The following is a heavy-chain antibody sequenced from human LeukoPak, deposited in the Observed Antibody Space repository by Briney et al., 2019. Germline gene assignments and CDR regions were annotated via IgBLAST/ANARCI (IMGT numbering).Heavy chain of an antibody. Sequence: TTSETLSLTCTVSGGSISSYYWSWIRQPPGKGLEWIGYIYYSGSTNYNPSLKSRVTISVDTSKNQFSLKLSSVTAADTAVYYCARDPSGYYFDYWGQGTLVTVSS. CDR1: GGSISSYY. V-gene: IGHV4-59*01. CDR3: ARDPSGYYFDY. D-gene: IGHD3-9*01. CDR2: IYYSGST. J-gene: IGHJ4*02.